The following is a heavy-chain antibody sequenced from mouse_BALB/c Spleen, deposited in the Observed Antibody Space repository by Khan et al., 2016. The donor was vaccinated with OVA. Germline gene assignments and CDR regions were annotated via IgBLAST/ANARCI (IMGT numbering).Heavy chain of an antibody. CDR2: INPSSGGT. CDR1: GYTFTSYY. Sequence: QVQLQQSGAELVKPGASVRLSCKASGYTFTSYYLYWVKQRPGQGLEWIGDINPSSGGTNFHEKFKRKATMTVDKSSSTAYIQLNSLTSEDSAVYYCTRAGYGSFAYWGQGTLVTVSA. CDR3: TRAGYGSFAY. J-gene: IGHJ3*01. V-gene: IGHV1S81*02. D-gene: IGHD2-2*01.